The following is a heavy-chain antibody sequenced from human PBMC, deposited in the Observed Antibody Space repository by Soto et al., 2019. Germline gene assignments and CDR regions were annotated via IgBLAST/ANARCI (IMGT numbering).Heavy chain of an antibody. CDR2: ISYDGSNK. J-gene: IGHJ6*02. V-gene: IGHV3-30-3*01. Sequence: LRLSCAASGFTFSSYAMHWVRQAPGKGLEWVAVISYDGSNKYYADSVKGRFTISRDNSKNTLYLQMNSLRAEDTAVYYCARVLNPYSRVPAAPYGMDVWGQGTTVTVSS. D-gene: IGHD2-2*01. CDR1: GFTFSSYA. CDR3: ARVLNPYSRVPAAPYGMDV.